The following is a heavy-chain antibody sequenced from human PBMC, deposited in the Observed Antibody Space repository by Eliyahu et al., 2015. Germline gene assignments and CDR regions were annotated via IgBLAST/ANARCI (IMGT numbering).Heavy chain of an antibody. D-gene: IGHD6-19*01. V-gene: IGHV4-59*08. CDR3: ARLPSSGWYYYFDY. J-gene: IGHJ4*02. Sequence: SRVTISVDTSKNQFSLKLSSVTAADTAVYYCARLPSSGWYYYFDYWGQGTLVTVSS.